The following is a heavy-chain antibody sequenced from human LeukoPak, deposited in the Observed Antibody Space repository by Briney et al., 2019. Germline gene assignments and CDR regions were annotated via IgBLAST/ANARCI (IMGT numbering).Heavy chain of an antibody. CDR3: AIDSYGSGSYYNGVPLDV. J-gene: IGHJ6*02. V-gene: IGHV4-31*03. D-gene: IGHD3-10*01. CDR2: IYYSGST. Sequence: SETLSLTCTVSGGSISSGGYYWSWIRQHPGKGLEWIGYIYYSGSTYYNPSLKSRVTISVDTSKNQFSLKLSSVTAADTALYYCAIDSYGSGSYYNGVPLDVWGQGTTVTGSS. CDR1: GGSISSGGYY.